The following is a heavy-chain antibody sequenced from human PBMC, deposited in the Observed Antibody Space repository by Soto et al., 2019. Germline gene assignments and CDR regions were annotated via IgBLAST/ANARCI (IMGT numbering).Heavy chain of an antibody. D-gene: IGHD3-3*01. CDR1: GYTFTSYY. CDR3: ASVRFLEWLGPSTYYYYGMDV. J-gene: IGHJ6*02. Sequence: SVKVSCKASGYTFTSYYICWVRQAPGQGLEWMGGIIPIFGTANYAQKFQGRVTITADESTSTAYMELSSLRSEDTAVYYCASVRFLEWLGPSTYYYYGMDVWGQGTTVTVSS. CDR2: IIPIFGTA. V-gene: IGHV1-69*13.